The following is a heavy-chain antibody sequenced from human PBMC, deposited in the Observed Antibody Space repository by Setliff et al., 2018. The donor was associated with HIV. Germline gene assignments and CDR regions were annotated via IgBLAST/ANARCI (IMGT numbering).Heavy chain of an antibody. J-gene: IGHJ3*02. CDR2: IYTTGST. Sequence: SETLSLTCTVSGGSMSTHYWSWTRQTPGKGLEWIGHIYTTGSTHYNPSLRSRVTISIDTSKSHFSLRLKSVTAADTAMYYCVRGRGKDGFDIWDQGTMVTVSS. CDR1: GGSMSTHY. CDR3: VRGRGKDGFDI. D-gene: IGHD3-10*01. V-gene: IGHV4-59*11.